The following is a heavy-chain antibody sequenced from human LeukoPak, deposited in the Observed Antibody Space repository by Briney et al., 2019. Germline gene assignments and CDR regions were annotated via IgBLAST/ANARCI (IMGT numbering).Heavy chain of an antibody. D-gene: IGHD3-9*01. CDR2: FDPEDGET. CDR3: ATVGYDILTGSDWFDP. Sequence: ASVKVSRKVSGYTLTELSMHWVRQAPGKGLEWMGGFDPEDGETSYAQKFQGRVTMTEDTSTDTAYMELSSLRSEDTAVYSCATVGYDILTGSDWFDPWGQGTLVTVSS. CDR1: GYTLTELS. J-gene: IGHJ5*02. V-gene: IGHV1-24*01.